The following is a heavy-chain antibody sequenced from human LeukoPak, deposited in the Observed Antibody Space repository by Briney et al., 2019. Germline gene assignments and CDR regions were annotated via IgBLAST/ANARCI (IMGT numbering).Heavy chain of an antibody. Sequence: SVKVSCKASGGTFSSYAISLVRQAPGQGLEWIGGIIPIFGTANYAQKFQGRVTITTDESTSTAYMELSSLRSEDTAVYYCARPNYYDSSGEFDYWGQGTLVTVSS. CDR2: IIPIFGTA. CDR1: GGTFSSYA. J-gene: IGHJ4*02. V-gene: IGHV1-69*05. CDR3: ARPNYYDSSGEFDY. D-gene: IGHD3-22*01.